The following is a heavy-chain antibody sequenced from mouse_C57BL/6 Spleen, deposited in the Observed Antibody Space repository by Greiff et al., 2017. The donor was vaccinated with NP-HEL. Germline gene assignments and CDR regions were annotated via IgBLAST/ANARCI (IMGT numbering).Heavy chain of an antibody. Sequence: QVQLKESGAELVRPGASVKLSCKASGYTFTDYYINWVKQRPGQGLEWIARIYPGSGNTYYNEKFKGKATLTAEKSSSTAYMQLSSLTSEDSAVYFCARYGDDYDENFDYWGQGTTLTVSS. CDR3: ARYGDDYDENFDY. D-gene: IGHD2-4*01. CDR2: IYPGSGNT. CDR1: GYTFTDYY. V-gene: IGHV1-76*01. J-gene: IGHJ2*01.